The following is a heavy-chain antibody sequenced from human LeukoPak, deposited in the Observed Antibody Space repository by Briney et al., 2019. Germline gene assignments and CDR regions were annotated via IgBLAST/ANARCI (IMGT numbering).Heavy chain of an antibody. CDR3: AKESVWFGESNPFDY. V-gene: IGHV3-30*02. Sequence: GGSLRLSCAASGFTFTTYWMTWVRQAPGKGLQWVAFIRYDGSNKYYVDSVKGRFTISRDNSKNTLYLQMNSLRPEDTAVYYCAKESVWFGESNPFDYWGQGTLVTVSS. D-gene: IGHD3-10*01. CDR2: IRYDGSNK. CDR1: GFTFTTYW. J-gene: IGHJ4*02.